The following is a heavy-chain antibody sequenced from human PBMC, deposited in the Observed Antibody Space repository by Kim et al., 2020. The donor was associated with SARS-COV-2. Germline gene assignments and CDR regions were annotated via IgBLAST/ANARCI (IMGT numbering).Heavy chain of an antibody. CDR2: IYYSGST. CDR1: GGSISSYY. D-gene: IGHD2-2*01. V-gene: IGHV4-59*13. Sequence: SETLSLTCTVSGGSISSYYWSWIRQPPGKGLEWIGYIYYSGSTNYNPSLKSRVTISVDTSKNQFSLKLSSVTAADTAVYYCASSEYCSSTSCYPEYFQHWGQGTLVTVSS. CDR3: ASSEYCSSTSCYPEYFQH. J-gene: IGHJ1*01.